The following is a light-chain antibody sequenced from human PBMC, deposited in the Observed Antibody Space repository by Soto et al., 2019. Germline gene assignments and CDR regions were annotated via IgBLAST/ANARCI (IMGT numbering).Light chain of an antibody. Sequence: QSVLAQPASVSGSPGQSITISCTVTSSDVGGYNYVSWYQQQSGKAPKLMIHEVSNRPSGVSNRFSGSKSGNTASLTISGLQAEDEADYYCSSYTSSRAYVFGIGTKVTLL. V-gene: IGLV2-14*01. CDR3: SSYTSSRAYV. CDR1: SSDVGGYNY. J-gene: IGLJ1*01. CDR2: EVS.